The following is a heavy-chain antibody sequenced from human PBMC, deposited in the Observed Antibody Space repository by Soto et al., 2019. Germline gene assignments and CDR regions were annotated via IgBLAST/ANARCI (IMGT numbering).Heavy chain of an antibody. Sequence: PSETLSLTCTVSGGSISSGGYYWSWIRQHPGKGLEWIGYIYYSGSPYYNPSLRSRVIISADTSKNQIPLKLTSATAADTAVYYCARGVGSSPPRYWGRGTLVTVSS. V-gene: IGHV4-61*08. CDR3: ARGVGSSPPRY. D-gene: IGHD1-26*01. J-gene: IGHJ4*02. CDR2: IYYSGSP. CDR1: GGSISSGGYY.